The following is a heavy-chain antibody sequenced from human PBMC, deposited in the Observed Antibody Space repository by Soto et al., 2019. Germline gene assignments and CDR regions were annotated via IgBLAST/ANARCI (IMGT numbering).Heavy chain of an antibody. J-gene: IGHJ4*02. Sequence: QVQLQQWGAGLLKPSETLSLTCAVYGGSFSGYYWSWIRQPPGKGLEWIGEINHSGSTNYNPSLKSRVTISVDTSKNQFSLKLSSVTAADTAVYYCARRRFYDYVWGSYPKSRFDYWGQGTLVTVSS. CDR2: INHSGST. D-gene: IGHD3-16*02. CDR1: GGSFSGYY. V-gene: IGHV4-34*01. CDR3: ARRRFYDYVWGSYPKSRFDY.